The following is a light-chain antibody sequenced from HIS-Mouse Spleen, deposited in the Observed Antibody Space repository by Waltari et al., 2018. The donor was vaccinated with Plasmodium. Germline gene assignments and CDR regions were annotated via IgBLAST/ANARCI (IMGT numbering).Light chain of an antibody. J-gene: IGLJ1*01. CDR3: CSYAGSYTYV. V-gene: IGLV2-11*01. Sequence: QSALTQPRSVSGSPGQSVTISCTGTSSDVGGYHYVSWYQQHPGKAPKLMSYDVSKRPSGVPDRLSGSKSGNTASLTISGLQAEDDADYYCCSYAGSYTYVFGTGTKVTVL. CDR2: DVS. CDR1: SSDVGGYHY.